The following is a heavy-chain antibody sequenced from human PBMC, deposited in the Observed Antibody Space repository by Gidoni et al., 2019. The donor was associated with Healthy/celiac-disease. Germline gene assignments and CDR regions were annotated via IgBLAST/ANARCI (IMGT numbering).Heavy chain of an antibody. CDR1: GSSISSYY. V-gene: IGHV4-4*07. CDR3: ARASQLSDGYFDL. J-gene: IGHJ2*01. CDR2: IYTSGST. Sequence: QVHLQASGPGLVKPSETLSLTCPVSGSSISSYYWSWIRQPAGKGLEWIGRIYTSGSTNYNPALKSRVTMSVDTSKNQFSLKLISVTAADTAVYYCARASQLSDGYFDLWGRGTRVTVSS. D-gene: IGHD1-1*01.